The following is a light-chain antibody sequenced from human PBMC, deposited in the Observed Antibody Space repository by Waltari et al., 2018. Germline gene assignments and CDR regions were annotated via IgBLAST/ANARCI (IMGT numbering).Light chain of an antibody. CDR3: MQGTHWPPT. CDR1: QSLVYSDGNTY. V-gene: IGKV2-30*01. Sequence: DVVMTQSPLSLPVTLGQPASISCSPSQSLVYSDGNTYLNWFQQRPGHAPRRLIYKVSNRDSGVPDRFSGSGSGTDFTLKISRVEAEDVGVYYCMQGTHWPPTFGQGTKVEIK. CDR2: KVS. J-gene: IGKJ1*01.